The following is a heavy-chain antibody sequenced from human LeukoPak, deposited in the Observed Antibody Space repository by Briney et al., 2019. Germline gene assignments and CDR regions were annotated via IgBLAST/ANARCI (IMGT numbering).Heavy chain of an antibody. CDR3: AKDRCSGGNCYTYFDY. CDR1: GCTFSSYA. Sequence: ASVKVSCKASGCTFSSYAISWVRQAPGQGLEWMGRIVPILGITNYAKKFQGRVTITADKSTSTAYMELSSLRSDDTAVYYCAKDRCSGGNCYTYFDYWGQGTLVTFSS. J-gene: IGHJ4*02. D-gene: IGHD2-15*01. CDR2: IVPILGIT. V-gene: IGHV1-69*04.